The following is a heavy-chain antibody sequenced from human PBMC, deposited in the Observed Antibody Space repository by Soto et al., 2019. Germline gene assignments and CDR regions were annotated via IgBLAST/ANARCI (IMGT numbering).Heavy chain of an antibody. CDR3: ARGAGAAGTPGTVRFAFDI. D-gene: IGHD6-13*01. J-gene: IGHJ3*02. Sequence: GASVKVSCKASGYTFSAYYMHWVRQAPGQGLEWMGWTNPNSGGTNYAQKFQGRVTMTRDTSISTGYMEVNGLRPDDTAVYYRARGAGAAGTPGTVRFAFDIWGQGTMVTVSS. V-gene: IGHV1-2*02. CDR2: TNPNSGGT. CDR1: GYTFSAYY.